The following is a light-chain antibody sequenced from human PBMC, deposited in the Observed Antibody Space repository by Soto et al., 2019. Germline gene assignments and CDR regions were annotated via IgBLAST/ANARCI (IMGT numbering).Light chain of an antibody. Sequence: DIQMTQSPSSLSASIGDRVILTCRASQGITSYLNWYQQKPGKAPKXLIYAASSLQRGVPSRFSGSGSGTEFTLTISSLQPEDFATYYCQQLNSYPLTFGGGTKVDIK. CDR1: QGITSY. CDR3: QQLNSYPLT. CDR2: AAS. V-gene: IGKV1-17*01. J-gene: IGKJ4*01.